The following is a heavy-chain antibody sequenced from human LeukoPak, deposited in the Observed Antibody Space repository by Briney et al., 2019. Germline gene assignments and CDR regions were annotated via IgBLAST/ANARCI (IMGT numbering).Heavy chain of an antibody. Sequence: SETLSLTCAVYGGSFSGYYWSWIRQPPGKGLEWIGEINHSGSTNYNPSLKSRVTISVDTSKNQFSLKLSSVTAADTAVYYCARGRRGSYYYYYYYYMDVWGKGTTVTVSS. D-gene: IGHD1-26*01. CDR1: GGSFSGYY. J-gene: IGHJ6*03. V-gene: IGHV4-34*01. CDR2: INHSGST. CDR3: ARGRRGSYYYYYYYYMDV.